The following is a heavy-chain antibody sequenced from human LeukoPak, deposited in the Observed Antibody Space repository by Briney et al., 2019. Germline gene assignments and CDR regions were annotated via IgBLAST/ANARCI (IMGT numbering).Heavy chain of an antibody. D-gene: IGHD3-3*01. CDR2: INWNGGST. CDR3: ARGGYYDFWSGYGY. CDR1: GITFDDYG. Sequence: GGSLRLSCASSGITFDDYGMSWVRQAPGKGLEWVSGINWNGGSTGYADSVKGRFTISRDNAKNSLYLQMNSLRAEDTALYYCARGGYYDFWSGYGYWGQGTLVTVSS. J-gene: IGHJ4*02. V-gene: IGHV3-20*04.